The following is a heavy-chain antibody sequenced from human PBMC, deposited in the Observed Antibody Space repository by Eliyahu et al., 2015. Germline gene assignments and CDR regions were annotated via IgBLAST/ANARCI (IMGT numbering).Heavy chain of an antibody. CDR2: VGFSGET. Sequence: EVLLVESGGAVVQPGGSLRLSCATSGFIFSNYDMPWVRQAPGKGLEWVSVVGFSGETYYADSVKGRFSISRENAKNSVYLQMNNLRDGDTAIYYCIKDGGRTSPYGLDVWGKGTTVTVSS. D-gene: IGHD2-15*01. V-gene: IGHV3-13*01. CDR1: GFIFSNYD. CDR3: IKDGGRTSPYGLDV. J-gene: IGHJ6*04.